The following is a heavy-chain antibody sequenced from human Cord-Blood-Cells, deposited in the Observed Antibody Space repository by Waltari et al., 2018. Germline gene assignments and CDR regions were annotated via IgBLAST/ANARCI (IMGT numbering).Heavy chain of an antibody. CDR1: GFTFSSYA. CDR2: ISGSGGST. V-gene: IGHV3-23*01. D-gene: IGHD3-10*01. J-gene: IGHJ3*02. Sequence: EVQLLESGGGLVQPGGSLRLSCAASGFTFSSYAMSWVRQAPGKGLEWVSAISGSGGSTYYADSVKGRFTISRDNSKNTLYLQMNSLRAEDTAVYYCAKTSPLDGSGSYGSFDIWGQGTMVTVSS. CDR3: AKTSPLDGSGSYGSFDI.